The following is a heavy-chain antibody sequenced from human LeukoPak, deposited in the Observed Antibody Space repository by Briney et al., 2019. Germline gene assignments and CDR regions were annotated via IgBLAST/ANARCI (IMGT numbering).Heavy chain of an antibody. Sequence: GESLKISCEASGYNFSTYWIAWVRQMPGKGLEWMGIIYPGDSDTTYSPSFQGQVTISADKSISTSYLHWSSLKASDTAMYYCAKSAPGIAVIGFDYWGQGTPVSVSS. V-gene: IGHV5-51*01. CDR1: GYNFSTYW. CDR2: IYPGDSDT. J-gene: IGHJ4*02. CDR3: AKSAPGIAVIGFDY. D-gene: IGHD6-19*01.